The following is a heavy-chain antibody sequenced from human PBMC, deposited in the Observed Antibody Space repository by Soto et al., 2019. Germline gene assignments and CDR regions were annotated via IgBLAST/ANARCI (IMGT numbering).Heavy chain of an antibody. V-gene: IGHV3-66*01. CDR1: GFTVSSNY. D-gene: IGHD3-3*01. CDR3: ARVRFLEWYAFDI. J-gene: IGHJ3*02. CDR2: IYSGGST. Sequence: GGSLRLSCAASGFTVSSNYMSWVRQAPGKGLEWVSVIYSGGSTYYANSVKGRFTISRHNSKNTLYLQMNSLRAEETAVYYCARVRFLEWYAFDIWGQGTMVTVSS.